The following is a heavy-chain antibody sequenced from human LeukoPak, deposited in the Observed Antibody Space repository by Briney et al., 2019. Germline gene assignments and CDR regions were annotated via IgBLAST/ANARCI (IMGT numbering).Heavy chain of an antibody. CDR2: IYYSGST. Sequence: PSETLSLTCTVSGGSISSYYWSWIRQPPGKGLEWVGDIYYSGSTNYNPSLTSRVTISVHSSKNQCSLKLSAVTAADTAVYYCARAKTTVTTTPSFDYWGQGTLVTVSS. CDR1: GGSISSYY. V-gene: IGHV4-59*01. CDR3: ARAKTTVTTTPSFDY. J-gene: IGHJ4*02. D-gene: IGHD4-17*01.